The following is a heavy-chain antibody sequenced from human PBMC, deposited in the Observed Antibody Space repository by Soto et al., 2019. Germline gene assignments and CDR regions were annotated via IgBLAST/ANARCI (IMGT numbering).Heavy chain of an antibody. Sequence: PSETLSLTCSVSGGSISSADYSWSWIRQPPGKGLEWIGYSYYRESTYYNPSLKSRLTISLDTSKNQFSLRLSSATAADTAVYFCARGVLYYYDSNAYYVLPFDSWGQGTLVTVSS. CDR2: SYYREST. CDR3: ARGVLYYYDSNAYYVLPFDS. CDR1: GGSISSADYS. D-gene: IGHD3-22*01. V-gene: IGHV4-30-4*01. J-gene: IGHJ4*02.